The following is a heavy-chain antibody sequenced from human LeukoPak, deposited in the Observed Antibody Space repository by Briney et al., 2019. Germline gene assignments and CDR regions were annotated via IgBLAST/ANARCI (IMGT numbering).Heavy chain of an antibody. CDR2: ISSSGNNI. CDR1: VFILSSYK. Sequence: GGPLRLFCAACVFILSSYKMNWLRRAPGEVLEWVSYISSSGNNIYYADSVKGRFTLSRDTHKNAVSLKMNRLRAEGTAVYYCARAYGDDYWGRGTLVTVSS. V-gene: IGHV3-48*03. D-gene: IGHD4-17*01. J-gene: IGHJ4*02. CDR3: ARAYGDDY.